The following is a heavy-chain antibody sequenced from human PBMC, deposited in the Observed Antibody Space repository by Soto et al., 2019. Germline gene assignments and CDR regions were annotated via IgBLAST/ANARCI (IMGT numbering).Heavy chain of an antibody. Sequence: QVQLVESGGGVVQPGRSLRLSCAASGFTFSIYGMHWVRQAPGKGLEWVAVISYDGSNKYYADSVKGRFTISRDNSKNTLYLQMNSLRGEDTAVYYCAKETVVYYFDYWGQGTLVTVSS. J-gene: IGHJ4*02. CDR3: AKETVVYYFDY. D-gene: IGHD2-15*01. V-gene: IGHV3-30*18. CDR2: ISYDGSNK. CDR1: GFTFSIYG.